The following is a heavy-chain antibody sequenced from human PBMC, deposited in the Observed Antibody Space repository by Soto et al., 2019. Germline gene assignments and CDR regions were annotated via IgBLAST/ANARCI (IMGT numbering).Heavy chain of an antibody. D-gene: IGHD2-21*02. CDR1: GFTFSIYS. Sequence: GSLRLSCAASGFTFSIYSMNWVRQAPGKGLEWVSYISSSSSTIYYADSVKGRFTISRDNAKNSLYLQMNSLRDEDTAVYYCARDSSRRVTASPYYFYYWGQGTLVTVSS. J-gene: IGHJ4*02. CDR3: ARDSSRRVTASPYYFYY. CDR2: ISSSSSTI. V-gene: IGHV3-48*02.